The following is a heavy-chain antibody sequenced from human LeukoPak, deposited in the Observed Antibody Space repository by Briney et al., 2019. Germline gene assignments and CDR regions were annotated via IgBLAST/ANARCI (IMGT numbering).Heavy chain of an antibody. D-gene: IGHD3-10*01. V-gene: IGHV3-49*04. CDR3: TRVPVLLWFGELLSYYYYGMDV. CDR2: IRRKAYGGTT. Sequence: PGGSLRFSFTASGFTFGDYVMSWVRRAPGKGLEWEGFIRRKAYGGTTEYAASVKGRFTISRDDSKSIAYLQMNSLKTEDTAVYYCTRVPVLLWFGELLSYYYYGMDVWGQGTTVTVSS. CDR1: GFTFGDYV. J-gene: IGHJ6*02.